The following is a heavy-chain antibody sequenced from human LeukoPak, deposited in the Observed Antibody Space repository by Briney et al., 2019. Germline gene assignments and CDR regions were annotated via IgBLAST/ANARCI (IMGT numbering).Heavy chain of an antibody. CDR1: GFTFSSYG. Sequence: GRSLRLSCAASGFTFSSYGMHWVRQAPGKGLEWVAVISYDGSNKYYADSVKGRFTISRDNSKSTLYLQMNSLRAEDTAVYYCAKGDGMDVWGQGTTVTVSS. CDR2: ISYDGSNK. V-gene: IGHV3-30*18. CDR3: AKGDGMDV. J-gene: IGHJ6*02.